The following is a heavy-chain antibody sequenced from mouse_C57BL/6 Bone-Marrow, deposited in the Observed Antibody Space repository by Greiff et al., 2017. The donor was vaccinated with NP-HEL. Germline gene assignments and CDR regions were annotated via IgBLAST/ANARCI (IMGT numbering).Heavy chain of an antibody. Sequence: EVQLQQSGPELVKPGASVKISCKASGYTFTDYYMNWVKQSHGKSLEWIGDINPNNGGTSYNQKFKGKATLTVDKSSSTAYMELRSLTSEDSAVYYCARSSKLGDDYWGQGTTLTVSS. CDR2: INPNNGGT. CDR3: ARSSKLGDDY. J-gene: IGHJ2*01. CDR1: GYTFTDYY. D-gene: IGHD4-1*01. V-gene: IGHV1-26*01.